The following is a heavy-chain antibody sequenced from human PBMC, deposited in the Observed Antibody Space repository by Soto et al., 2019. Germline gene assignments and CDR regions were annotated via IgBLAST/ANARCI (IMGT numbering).Heavy chain of an antibody. J-gene: IGHJ4*02. CDR1: GFTFSGYS. CDR2: ISSSSSYI. D-gene: IGHD5-12*01. Sequence: PGGSLRLSCAASGFTFSGYSMNWVRQAPGKGLEWVSSISSSSSYIYYADSVKGRFTISRDNAKNSLYLQMNSLRAEDTAVYYCARDRFDGYNSLDYWGQGTLVTVSS. V-gene: IGHV3-21*01. CDR3: ARDRFDGYNSLDY.